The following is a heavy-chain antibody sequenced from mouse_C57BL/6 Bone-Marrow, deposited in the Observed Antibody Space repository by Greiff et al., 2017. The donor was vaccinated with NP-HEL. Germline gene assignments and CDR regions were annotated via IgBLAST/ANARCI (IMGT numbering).Heavy chain of an antibody. CDR1: GFSINSDCY. J-gene: IGHJ1*03. V-gene: IGHV3-3*01. D-gene: IGHD1-1*01. CDR2: TFYSGIT. Sequence: EVQGVESGPSLVRPSQTLSLTCTVTGFSINSDCYWIWIRQFPGNKLEYIGYTFYSGITYYNPSLESRTYITRDTSKNQFSLKLSSVTTEDTATYYCAGSSSWSDWYFDVWGTGTTVTVSS. CDR3: AGSSSWSDWYFDV.